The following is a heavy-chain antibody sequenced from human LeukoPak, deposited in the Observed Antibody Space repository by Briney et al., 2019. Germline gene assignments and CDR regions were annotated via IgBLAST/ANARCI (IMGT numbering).Heavy chain of an antibody. Sequence: GGSLRLSCAASGFTFSSYSMNWVRQAPGKGLEWVSSISSSSSYIYYADSVKGRFTISRDNAKNSLYLQMNSLRAEDTAVYYCARDATRYCSSTSCLPEYFQRWGQGTLVAVSS. D-gene: IGHD2-2*01. V-gene: IGHV3-21*01. CDR1: GFTFSSYS. J-gene: IGHJ1*01. CDR3: ARDATRYCSSTSCLPEYFQR. CDR2: ISSSSSYI.